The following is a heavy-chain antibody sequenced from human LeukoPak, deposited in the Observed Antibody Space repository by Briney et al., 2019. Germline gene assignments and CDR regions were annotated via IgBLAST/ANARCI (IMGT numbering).Heavy chain of an antibody. V-gene: IGHV3-53*01. CDR1: GFTVSSNY. CDR3: ARVQWQGYTDS. CDR2: LYTGGNT. Sequence: GGSLRLSCAASGFTVSSNYMIWVRQAPGKRMEWVSVLYTGGNTHHADSVKGRFTISRDRSQNTLYLQMNNLRAGDTAVYYCARVQWQGYTDSWGRGTLVTVSS. D-gene: IGHD6-19*01. J-gene: IGHJ4*02.